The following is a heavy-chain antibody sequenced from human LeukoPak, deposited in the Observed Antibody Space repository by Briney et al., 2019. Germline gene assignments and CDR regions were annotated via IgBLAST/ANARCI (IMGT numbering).Heavy chain of an antibody. CDR2: ISWNSGSI. Sequence: PGGSLRLSCAASGFTFDDYAMHWVRQAPGKGLEWVSGISWNSGSIGYADSVKGRFTISRDNAKNSLYLQMNSLRAEDMALYYCAKDTGGQLLRSEGAFDIWGQGTMVTVSS. J-gene: IGHJ3*02. CDR1: GFTFDDYA. CDR3: AKDTGGQLLRSEGAFDI. D-gene: IGHD2-2*01. V-gene: IGHV3-9*03.